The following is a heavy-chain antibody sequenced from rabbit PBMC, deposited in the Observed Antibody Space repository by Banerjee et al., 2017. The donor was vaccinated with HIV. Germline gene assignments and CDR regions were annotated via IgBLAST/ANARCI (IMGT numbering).Heavy chain of an antibody. CDR1: GFDFNGYY. J-gene: IGHJ4*01. Sequence: QEQLVESGGGLVQPGGSLTLSCKASGFDFNGYYMGWVRLTPGKGPEWIAYTYPGFSIRNYANSVKGRFTISSDNAQNTVFLEMTSLTASDTATYFCARIAVAGYGGDGYAKFYYFDLWGQGTLVTVS. CDR3: ARIAVAGYGGDGYAKFYYFDL. CDR2: TYPGFSIR. D-gene: IGHD6-1*01. V-gene: IGHV1S47*01.